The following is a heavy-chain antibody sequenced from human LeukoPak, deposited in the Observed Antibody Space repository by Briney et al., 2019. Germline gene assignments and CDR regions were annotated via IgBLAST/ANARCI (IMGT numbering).Heavy chain of an antibody. V-gene: IGHV4-39*07. D-gene: IGHD3-10*01. CDR2: IYYSGST. CDR3: ARVEEGYGSGRRENYYYYYMDV. CDR1: GGSISSSSYY. J-gene: IGHJ6*03. Sequence: PSETLSLTCTVSGGSISSSSYYWGWIRQPPGKGLEWIGSIYYSGSTYYNPSLKSRVTVSVDTSKTQFSLKLSSVTAADTAVYYCARVEEGYGSGRRENYYYYYMDVWGKGTTVTISS.